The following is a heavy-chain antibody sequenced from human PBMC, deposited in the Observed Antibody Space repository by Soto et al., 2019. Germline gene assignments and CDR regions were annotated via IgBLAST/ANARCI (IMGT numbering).Heavy chain of an antibody. Sequence: SETLSLTCAVSGGSNSSGGYSWSWIRQPPGKGLEWIGYTYHSGSTYYNPSLKRRVTISVDRSKNQFSLKLSSVTAADTAVYYCGIGSSSRHCYYSGMDVRGHRTTVTVS. CDR3: GIGSSSRHCYYSGMDV. J-gene: IGHJ6*02. CDR2: TYHSGST. V-gene: IGHV4-30-2*01. CDR1: GGSNSSGGYS. D-gene: IGHD6-13*01.